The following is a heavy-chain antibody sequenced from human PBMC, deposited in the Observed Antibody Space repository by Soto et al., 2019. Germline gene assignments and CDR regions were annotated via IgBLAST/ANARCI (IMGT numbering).Heavy chain of an antibody. CDR3: ARWAYYYDSSGYSRFDP. CDR1: GGSFSGYY. Sequence: QVQLQQWGAGLLKPSETLSLTCAVYGGSFSGYYWSWIRQPPGKGLEWIGEINHSGSTNYTPSLKTRVTISVDTSKNQFSLKRSSVTAADTAVYYCARWAYYYDSSGYSRFDPWGQGTLVTVSS. D-gene: IGHD3-22*01. CDR2: INHSGST. J-gene: IGHJ5*02. V-gene: IGHV4-34*01.